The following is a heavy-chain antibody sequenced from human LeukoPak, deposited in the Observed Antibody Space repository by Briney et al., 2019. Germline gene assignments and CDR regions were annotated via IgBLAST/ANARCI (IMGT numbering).Heavy chain of an antibody. V-gene: IGHV1-18*01. CDR1: GYTFFSYG. Sequence: GESLKISXKGSGYTFFSYGISWVRQGPGQGLEWMGWISAYNGNTNYAQKFRGRVTMTTDTSTSTAYMELRSLRSDDTAVYYCASLKTDGYFDYWGQGTLVTVSS. CDR3: ASLKTDGYFDY. J-gene: IGHJ4*02. D-gene: IGHD5-24*01. CDR2: ISAYNGNT.